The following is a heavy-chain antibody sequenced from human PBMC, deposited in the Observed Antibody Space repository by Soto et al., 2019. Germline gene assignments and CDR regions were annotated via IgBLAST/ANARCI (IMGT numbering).Heavy chain of an antibody. J-gene: IGHJ4*02. CDR2: INHSGST. V-gene: IGHV4-34*01. CDR3: ARLRDGLHHYFDY. CDR1: GGSFSGYY. D-gene: IGHD3-10*01. Sequence: SETLSLTCAVYGGSFSGYYWSWIRQPPGKGLEWIGEINHSGSTNYNPSLKSRVTISVDTSKNQFSLKLSSVTAADTAVYYCARLRDGLHHYFDYWGQGTLVTVSS.